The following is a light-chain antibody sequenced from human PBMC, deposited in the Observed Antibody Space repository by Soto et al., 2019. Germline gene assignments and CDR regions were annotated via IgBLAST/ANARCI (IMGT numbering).Light chain of an antibody. CDR3: QQYGSSPYT. Sequence: EIVLTQYPGTLSLSPGERATLSSRASQSVISSFLAWYHQKPGQGPRLLIYGASSRATGVPDRFSGSGSGTDFTLSISRLEPEDFAVYYCQQYGSSPYTFGQGTKLQIK. J-gene: IGKJ2*01. CDR2: GAS. CDR1: QSVISSF. V-gene: IGKV3-20*01.